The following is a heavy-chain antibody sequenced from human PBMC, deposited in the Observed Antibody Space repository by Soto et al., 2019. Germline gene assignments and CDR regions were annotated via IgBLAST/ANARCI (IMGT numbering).Heavy chain of an antibody. CDR1: GASLGSYY. V-gene: IGHV4-59*01. J-gene: IGHJ4*02. CDR3: ARARGSAGVFDY. Sequence: SETLCPTCVVSGASLGSYYWSWIRQSPEKGLEWIGYIYYSGSTNYNPSLKSRVTISIDTSKNQFSLKVNSVTAADTAVYYCARARGSAGVFDYWGQGTQVTVSS. D-gene: IGHD5-12*01. CDR2: IYYSGST.